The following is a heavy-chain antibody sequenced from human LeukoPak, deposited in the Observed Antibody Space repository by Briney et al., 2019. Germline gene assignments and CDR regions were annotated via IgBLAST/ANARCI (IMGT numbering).Heavy chain of an antibody. CDR1: GFTFSSYW. V-gene: IGHV3-7*01. D-gene: IGHD2-15*01. CDR2: IKQDGSEK. CDR3: AREEVTRTYYYFDL. Sequence: GGSLRLSWAASGFTFSSYWMSWVRQAPGKGLEWVANIKQDGSEKNFVDSVRGRLTISRDNAKNSLFLQMNSLRAEDTAVYYCAREEVTRTYYYFDLWGRGTLVTVSS. J-gene: IGHJ2*01.